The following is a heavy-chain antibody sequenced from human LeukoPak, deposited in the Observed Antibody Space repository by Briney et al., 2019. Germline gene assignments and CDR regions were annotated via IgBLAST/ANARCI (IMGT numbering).Heavy chain of an antibody. CDR3: AELGITMIGGV. D-gene: IGHD3-10*02. CDR2: ISSSGSTI. J-gene: IGHJ6*04. CDR1: GFTFRSYE. V-gene: IGHV3-48*03. Sequence: GGSLRLSCAASGFTFRSYEMNWVRQAPGKGLEGGSYISSSGSTIYYADSVKGRFTISRDNAKNSLYLQMNSLRAEDTAVYYCAELGITMIGGVWGKGTTVTISS.